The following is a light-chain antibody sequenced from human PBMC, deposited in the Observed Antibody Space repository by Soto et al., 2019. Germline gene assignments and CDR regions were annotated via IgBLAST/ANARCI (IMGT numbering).Light chain of an antibody. Sequence: QSVLTQPASVSGSPGQSITISCTGTSSDVGGYNYVSWYLQHPGKAPKLMIYDVSNRPSGVSNRFSGSKSGNTASLTITGLQAEDEADYYCSSYTSNSPYVFGTGTKVTVL. CDR1: SSDVGGYNY. CDR3: SSYTSNSPYV. CDR2: DVS. V-gene: IGLV2-14*01. J-gene: IGLJ1*01.